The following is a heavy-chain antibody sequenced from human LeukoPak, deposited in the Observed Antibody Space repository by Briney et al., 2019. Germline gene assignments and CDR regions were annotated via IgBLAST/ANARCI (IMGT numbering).Heavy chain of an antibody. CDR2: MNPNSGNT. D-gene: IGHD3-10*01. CDR3: ATTGRFGEFPDY. Sequence: ASVKVSFKVSGYTLTELPMHWVRQATGQGLEWMGWMNPNSGNTGYAQKFQGRVTMTRNTSISTAYMELSSLRSEDTAVYYCATTGRFGEFPDYWGQGTLVTVSS. CDR1: GYTLTELP. J-gene: IGHJ4*02. V-gene: IGHV1-8*01.